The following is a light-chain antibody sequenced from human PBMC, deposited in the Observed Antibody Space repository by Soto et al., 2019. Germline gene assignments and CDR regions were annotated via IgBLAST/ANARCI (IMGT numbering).Light chain of an antibody. Sequence: QCALTQPASVSGSPGQSITISCTGTSSDVGGYNYVSWYQQHPGKAPKLMIYDVSNRPSGVSNRFSGSKSGNTASLTISGLQAEDEADYYCSSYTSSSTLLVFGTGTKVTVL. CDR2: DVS. J-gene: IGLJ1*01. V-gene: IGLV2-14*01. CDR1: SSDVGGYNY. CDR3: SSYTSSSTLLV.